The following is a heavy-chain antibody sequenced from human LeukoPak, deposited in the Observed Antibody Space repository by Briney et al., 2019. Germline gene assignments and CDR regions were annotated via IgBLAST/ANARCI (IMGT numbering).Heavy chain of an antibody. CDR2: IKKDGSEK. V-gene: IGHV3-7*01. J-gene: IGHJ4*02. Sequence: GGSLRLSCAASGFTFSSYWMSWVRQAPGKGLEWVANIKKDGSEKYYVDSVKGRFTISRDNAKNSLYLQMNSLRAEDTAVYYCARDLYRIVVVPHYFDYWRQGTLVTVSS. D-gene: IGHD3-22*01. CDR3: ARDLYRIVVVPHYFDY. CDR1: GFTFSSYW.